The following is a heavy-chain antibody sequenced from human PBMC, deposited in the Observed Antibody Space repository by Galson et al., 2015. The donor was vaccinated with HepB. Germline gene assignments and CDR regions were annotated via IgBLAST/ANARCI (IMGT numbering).Heavy chain of an antibody. CDR1: GYPFTSYF. CDR3: ATRVDSGFDY. Sequence: SVKVSCKASGYPFTSYFIHWVRQAPGQGLEWMGIINPVRTITTYAQKFQGRLTMTRDTSTTTVYMELSSLRSEDTAVYYCATRVDSGFDYWGQGTLVTVSS. J-gene: IGHJ4*02. CDR2: INPVRTIT. V-gene: IGHV1-46*03. D-gene: IGHD3-9*01.